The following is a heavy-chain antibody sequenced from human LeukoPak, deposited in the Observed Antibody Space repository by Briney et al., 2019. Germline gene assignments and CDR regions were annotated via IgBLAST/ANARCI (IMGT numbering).Heavy chain of an antibody. CDR3: AREGVYYYGMDV. Sequence: GASVKVSCKASGYTFTSYDINWVRQATGQGLEWMGWMNPNSGNTGYAQKFQGRVTMTRNTSISTAYMELSSLRSEDTAVYYCAREGVYYYGMDVWGQGTTVTVPS. J-gene: IGHJ6*02. CDR2: MNPNSGNT. V-gene: IGHV1-8*01. CDR1: GYTFTSYD. D-gene: IGHD2-8*01.